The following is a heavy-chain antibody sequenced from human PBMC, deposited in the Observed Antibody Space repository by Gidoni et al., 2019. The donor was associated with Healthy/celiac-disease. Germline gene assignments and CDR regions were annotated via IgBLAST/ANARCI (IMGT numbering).Heavy chain of an antibody. J-gene: IGHJ4*02. CDR2: INPSGGST. CDR1: GYTFTSYY. D-gene: IGHD2-8*02. V-gene: IGHV1-46*01. Sequence: QVQLVQSGAEVKKPGVSVKVSCKASGYTFTSYYMPWVRQAPGQGLEWMGIINPSGGSTSYAQKFQGRVTMNRDTSTSTVYMELSSLRSEDTAVYYCARATRGPGGKTDYYFDYWGQGTLVTVSS. CDR3: ARATRGPGGKTDYYFDY.